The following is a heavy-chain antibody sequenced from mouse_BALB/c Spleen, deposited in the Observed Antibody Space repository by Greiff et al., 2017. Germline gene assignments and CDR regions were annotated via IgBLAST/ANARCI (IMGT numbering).Heavy chain of an antibody. Sequence: EVQLVESGGGLVKPGGSLKLSCAASGFTFSSYAMSWVRQTPEKRLEWVASISSGGSTYYPDSVKGRFTISRDNARNILYLQMSSLRSEDTAMYYCARRYYGSSGWFAYWGQGTLVTVSA. CDR2: ISSGGST. D-gene: IGHD1-1*01. J-gene: IGHJ3*01. CDR3: ARRYYGSSGWFAY. V-gene: IGHV5-6-5*01. CDR1: GFTFSSYA.